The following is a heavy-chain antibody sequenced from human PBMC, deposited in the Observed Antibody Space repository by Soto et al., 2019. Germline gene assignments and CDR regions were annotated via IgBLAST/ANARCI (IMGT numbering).Heavy chain of an antibody. CDR3: AREAVIPAIYVHLYYGMDV. CDR2: IWYDGSKK. J-gene: IGHJ6*02. Sequence: GGSLRLSCAASACTFSSFGMHWVRQAPGKGLEWVAVIWYDGSKKYYADSVKGRFTISRDNSKNTLYLQMNSLRVEDTAVYYCAREAVIPAIYVHLYYGMDVWGQGTTVTVSS. V-gene: IGHV3-33*01. D-gene: IGHD2-2*01. CDR1: ACTFSSFG.